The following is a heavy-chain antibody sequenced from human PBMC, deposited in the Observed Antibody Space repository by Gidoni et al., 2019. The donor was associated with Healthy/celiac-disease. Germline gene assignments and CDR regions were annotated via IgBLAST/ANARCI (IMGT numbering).Heavy chain of an antibody. D-gene: IGHD4-17*01. J-gene: IGHJ4*02. CDR3: AKAQTTVVTGPGN. CDR1: GFTFSSYG. Sequence: QVQLVESGGGVVQPGRSLRLSCAPSGFTFSSYGMHWVRQAPGKGLEWVAVISYDGSNKYYADSVKGRFTISRDNSKNTLYLQMNSLRAEDTAVYYCAKAQTTVVTGPGNWGQGTLVTVSS. V-gene: IGHV3-30*18. CDR2: ISYDGSNK.